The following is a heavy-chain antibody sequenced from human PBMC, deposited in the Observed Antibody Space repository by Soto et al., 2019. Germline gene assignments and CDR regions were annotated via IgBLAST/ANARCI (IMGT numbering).Heavy chain of an antibody. Sequence: GGSLRLSCAASGSTFSDYYMSWIRQAPGKGLEWVSYISSSSSYTNYADSVKGRFTISRDNAKNSLYLQMNSLRAEDTAVYYCARDRSYYDSSGYYPGAFDIWGQGTMVTVSS. D-gene: IGHD3-22*01. CDR1: GSTFSDYY. V-gene: IGHV3-11*06. J-gene: IGHJ3*02. CDR2: ISSSSSYT. CDR3: ARDRSYYDSSGYYPGAFDI.